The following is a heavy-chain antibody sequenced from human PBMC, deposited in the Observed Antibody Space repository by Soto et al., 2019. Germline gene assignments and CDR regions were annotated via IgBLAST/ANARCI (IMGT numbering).Heavy chain of an antibody. CDR1: GFTFSSSG. Sequence: QVQLVESGGGVVQPGRSLRLSCTASGFTFSSSGMHWVRQAPGKGLEWVAVIWYDGTNKYYTDSVKGRSTISRDNSKNTLYLQMNSLRAEDTAVYYCARGNWNYGYFDYWGQGTLVTVSS. CDR3: ARGNWNYGYFDY. D-gene: IGHD1-7*01. V-gene: IGHV3-33*01. J-gene: IGHJ4*02. CDR2: IWYDGTNK.